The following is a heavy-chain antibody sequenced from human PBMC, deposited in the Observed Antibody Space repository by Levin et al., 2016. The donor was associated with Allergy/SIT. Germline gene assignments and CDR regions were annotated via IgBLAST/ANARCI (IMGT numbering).Heavy chain of an antibody. J-gene: IGHJ4*02. D-gene: IGHD2-21*02. CDR2: FNPSTGGA. CDR1: GYNFIAYH. V-gene: IGHV1-2*04. CDR3: ARDNGGHWI. Sequence: ASVKVSCKASGYNFIAYHIHWIRQAPGQGLEWMGWFNPSTGGADYAETFQGWATMTRDWSSTTAYLELRLRSSDTAVYYCARDNGGHWIWGQGTLVTVSS.